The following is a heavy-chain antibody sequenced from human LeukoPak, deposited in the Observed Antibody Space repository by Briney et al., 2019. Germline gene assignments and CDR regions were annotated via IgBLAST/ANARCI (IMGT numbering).Heavy chain of an antibody. CDR3: ARPTTGWSHTAYYYYYMDV. V-gene: IGHV7-4-1*02. CDR1: GYTFTSYA. CDR2: INTNTGNP. Sequence: GASVKVSCKASGYTFTSYAMNWVRQAPGQGLEWMGWINTNTGNPTYAQGFTGRFVFSLDTSVSTAYLQISSLKAEDTAVYYCARPTTGWSHTAYYYYYMDVWGKGTTVSVSS. J-gene: IGHJ6*03. D-gene: IGHD5-18*01.